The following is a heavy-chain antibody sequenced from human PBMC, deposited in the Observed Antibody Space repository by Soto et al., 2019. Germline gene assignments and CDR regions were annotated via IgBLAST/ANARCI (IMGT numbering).Heavy chain of an antibody. CDR3: ARVRQQLIRRWLDP. D-gene: IGHD6-13*01. CDR2: IYYSGST. Sequence: SETLSLTCTVSGGSISSGGYYWSWIRQHPGKGLEWIGYIYYSGSTYYNPSLKSRVTISVDTSKNQFSLKLSSVTAADTAVYYCARVRQQLIRRWLDPWGQGTMVTVYS. CDR1: GGSISSGGYY. V-gene: IGHV4-31*03. J-gene: IGHJ5*02.